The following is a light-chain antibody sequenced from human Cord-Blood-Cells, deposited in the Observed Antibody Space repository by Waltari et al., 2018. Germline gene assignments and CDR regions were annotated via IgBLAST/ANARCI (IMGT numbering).Light chain of an antibody. CDR3: QQYYSTPRT. CDR1: LSVLYSSNNKNY. J-gene: IGKJ1*01. Sequence: DIVMTQSPDSVAVSLGERATINCKSSLSVLYSSNNKNYLAWYQQKPRQPPKLLIYWASTRESGVPDRVSGSGSGTDFTLTISSLQAEDVAVYYCQQYYSTPRTFGQGTKVEIK. V-gene: IGKV4-1*01. CDR2: WAS.